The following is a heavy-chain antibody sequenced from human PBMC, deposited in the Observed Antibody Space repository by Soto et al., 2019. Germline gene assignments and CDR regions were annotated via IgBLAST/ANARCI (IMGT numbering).Heavy chain of an antibody. CDR3: ARLAAAGNYYYYGMDV. Sequence: QLQLQESGPGLVKPSETLSLTCTVSGGSISSSSYYWGWIRQPPGKGLEWIGSIYYSGSTYYNPSLKSRVTISVDTSKNPFSLKLSSVTAADTAVYYCARLAAAGNYYYYGMDVWGQGTTVTVSS. D-gene: IGHD6-13*01. CDR1: GGSISSSSYY. J-gene: IGHJ6*02. CDR2: IYYSGST. V-gene: IGHV4-39*01.